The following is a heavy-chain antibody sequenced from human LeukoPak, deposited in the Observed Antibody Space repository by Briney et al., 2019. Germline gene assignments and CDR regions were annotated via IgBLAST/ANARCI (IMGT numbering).Heavy chain of an antibody. J-gene: IGHJ4*02. V-gene: IGHV4-59*08. Sequence: SETLSLTCTVSGGSISSYYWGWIRQPPGKGLEWIGYIYYSGSTNYNPSLKSRVTISVDTSKNQFSLKLSSVTAADTAVYYCARRGSGWYSYYFDYWGQGTLVTASS. CDR2: IYYSGST. CDR1: GGSISSYY. D-gene: IGHD6-19*01. CDR3: ARRGSGWYSYYFDY.